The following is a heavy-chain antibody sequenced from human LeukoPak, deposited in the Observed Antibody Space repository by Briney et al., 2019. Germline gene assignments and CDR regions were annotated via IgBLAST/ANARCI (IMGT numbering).Heavy chain of an antibody. CDR2: ISTSSSNI. Sequence: GGSLRLSCAASGFTFNRYNMNWVRRAPGKGLEWVSSISTSSSNIYYADSVKGRFTISRDNAKNSLYLQMNSLRAEDTAVYYCARDRDILTGYYKGVFDYWGQGTLVTVSS. V-gene: IGHV3-21*01. CDR3: ARDRDILTGYYKGVFDY. CDR1: GFTFNRYN. J-gene: IGHJ4*02. D-gene: IGHD3-9*01.